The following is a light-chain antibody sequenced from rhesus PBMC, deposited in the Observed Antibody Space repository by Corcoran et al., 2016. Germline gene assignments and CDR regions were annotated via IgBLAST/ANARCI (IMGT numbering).Light chain of an antibody. J-gene: IGKJ2*01. CDR2: YAT. CDR3: QQYNNPPYS. CDR1: QVVNNY. V-gene: IGKV1-66*01. Sequence: DIQMTQSPSSLSASVGDRVTITCRASQVVNNYLSRFQQKTGKPPKPLIFYATILETRVPARFSGSRSGTDYTLTINSRQSEDVATYYCQQYNNPPYSFGQGTKVEIK.